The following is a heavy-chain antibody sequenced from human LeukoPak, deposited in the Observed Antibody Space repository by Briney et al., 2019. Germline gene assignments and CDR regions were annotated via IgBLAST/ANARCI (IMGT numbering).Heavy chain of an antibody. V-gene: IGHV3-74*01. D-gene: IGHD5-18*01. CDR2: INSDGSST. CDR3: AREPRDQYNYGPFDY. Sequence: QPGGSLRLSCAASGFTFSSYWMHWVRQAPGKGLVWVSRINSDGSSTNYADSVTGRFTISRDNAKNTLYLQMNSLRAEDTAVYYCAREPRDQYNYGPFDYWGQGTLVTVSS. J-gene: IGHJ4*02. CDR1: GFTFSSYW.